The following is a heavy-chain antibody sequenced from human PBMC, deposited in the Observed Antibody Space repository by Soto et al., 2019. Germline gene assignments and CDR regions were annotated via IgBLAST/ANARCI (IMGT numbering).Heavy chain of an antibody. V-gene: IGHV1-18*01. CDR2: ISAYNGNT. CDR3: ARGETPIDY. CDR1: GYTFTNFG. J-gene: IGHJ4*02. D-gene: IGHD1-26*01. Sequence: QVKLVQSGAEVKKPGASVKVSCKASGYTFTNFGISWVRQAPGKGLESMVWISAYNGNTNYAQKLHGRVTITTDTSKSTAYMELKSLRSNDTAVYYCARGETPIDYWGQGTLVTVS.